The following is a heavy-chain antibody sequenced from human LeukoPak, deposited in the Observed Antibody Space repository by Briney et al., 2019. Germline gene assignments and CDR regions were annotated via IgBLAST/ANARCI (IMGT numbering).Heavy chain of an antibody. CDR1: GGTFSSYA. Sequence: ASVKVSCKASGGTFSSYAISWVRQAPGQGLEWMGGIIPIFGTANYAQKFQGRVTITTDESTSTAYMELSSLRSEDTAVYYCARLFGYCSSTSCSDAFDIWGQGTMVTVSS. J-gene: IGHJ3*02. V-gene: IGHV1-69*05. CDR2: IIPIFGTA. CDR3: ARLFGYCSSTSCSDAFDI. D-gene: IGHD2-2*03.